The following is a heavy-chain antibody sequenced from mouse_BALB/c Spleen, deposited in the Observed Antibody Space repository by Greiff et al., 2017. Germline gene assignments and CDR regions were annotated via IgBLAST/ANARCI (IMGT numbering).Heavy chain of an antibody. CDR3: ARGGRYEAMDY. CDR1: GFTFSSYG. J-gene: IGHJ4*01. D-gene: IGHD2-14*01. V-gene: IGHV5-6-3*01. Sequence: EVKLMESGGGLVQPGGSLKLSCAASGFTFSSYGMSWVRQTPDKRLELVATINSNGGSTYYPDSVKGRFTISRDNAKNTLYLQMSSLKSEDTAMYYCARGGRYEAMDYWGQGTSVTVSS. CDR2: INSNGGST.